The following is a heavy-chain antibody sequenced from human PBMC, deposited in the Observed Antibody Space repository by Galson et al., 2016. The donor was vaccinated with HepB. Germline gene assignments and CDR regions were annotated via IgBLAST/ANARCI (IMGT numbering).Heavy chain of an antibody. J-gene: IGHJ4*02. V-gene: IGHV1-69*06. CDR3: ARSEEPVKGYCSSSSCYFFDF. Sequence: SVKVSCKASGGTFNSYGISWVRQAPGQGLEWMGGIIPNLGTAKYAQKFQGRVTITAETSTSTVYMELSSLRPEDTAVFYCARSEEPVKGYCSSSSCYFFDFWGQGTLVTVSS. CDR2: IIPNLGTA. D-gene: IGHD2-2*01. CDR1: GGTFNSYG.